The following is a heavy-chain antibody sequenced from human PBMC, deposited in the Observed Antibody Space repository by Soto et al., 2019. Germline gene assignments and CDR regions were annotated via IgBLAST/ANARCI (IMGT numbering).Heavy chain of an antibody. CDR3: ARDGIAAAGTSWFDP. CDR1: GYTFTSHA. CDR2: INAGNGNT. Sequence: QVQLVQSGAEEKKPGASVKVSCKASGYTFTSHAMHWVRQAPGQRLEWMGWINAGNGNTKYSQKFQGRVTITTATSASTAYMELSSLRSEDTAVYYCARDGIAAAGTSWFDPWGQGTLVTVSS. J-gene: IGHJ5*02. D-gene: IGHD6-13*01. V-gene: IGHV1-3*05.